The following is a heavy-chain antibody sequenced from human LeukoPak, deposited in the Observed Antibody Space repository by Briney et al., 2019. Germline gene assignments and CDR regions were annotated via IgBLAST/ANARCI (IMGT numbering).Heavy chain of an antibody. J-gene: IGHJ4*02. CDR2: INHSGST. Sequence: SETLSLTCAVYGGSFSGYYWRWIRQPPGKGLEWIGEINHSGSTNYNPSLKSRVTISVDTSKNQFSLKLSSVTAADTAVYYCARARYGDYVGHDYWGQGTLVTVSS. CDR1: GGSFSGYY. D-gene: IGHD4-17*01. V-gene: IGHV4-34*01. CDR3: ARARYGDYVGHDY.